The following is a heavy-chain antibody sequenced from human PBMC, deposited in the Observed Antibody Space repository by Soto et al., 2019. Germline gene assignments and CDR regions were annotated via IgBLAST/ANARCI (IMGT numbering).Heavy chain of an antibody. Sequence: QVQLVESGGGVVQPGRSLRLSCAASGFTFSSYGMHWVRQAPGKGLEWVAVIWYDGSNKYYADSVKGRFTISRDNSKNTLYLQMNSLRAEVTAVYYCARGSRSGFDFDYWGQGTLVTVSS. CDR3: ARGSRSGFDFDY. J-gene: IGHJ4*02. V-gene: IGHV3-33*01. CDR1: GFTFSSYG. CDR2: IWYDGSNK. D-gene: IGHD3-3*01.